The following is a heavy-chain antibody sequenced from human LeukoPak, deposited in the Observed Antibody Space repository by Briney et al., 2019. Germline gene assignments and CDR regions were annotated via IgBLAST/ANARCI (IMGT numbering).Heavy chain of an antibody. V-gene: IGHV4-61*02. CDR1: GGSISSGSYY. J-gene: IGHJ3*02. CDR2: IYTSGST. CDR3: ARDPGYCSSTSCHRDAFDI. Sequence: SETLSLTCTVSGGSISSGSYYWSWIRQPAGKGLEWIGRIYTSGSTNYNPSLKSRVTISVDTSKNQFSLKLSSVTAADTAVYYCARDPGYCSSTSCHRDAFDIWGQGTMVTVSS. D-gene: IGHD2-2*03.